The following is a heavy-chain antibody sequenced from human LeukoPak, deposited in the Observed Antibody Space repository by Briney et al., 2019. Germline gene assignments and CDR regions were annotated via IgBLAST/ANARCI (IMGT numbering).Heavy chain of an antibody. Sequence: GGSLRLSCAASGFTFSSYGMHWVRQAPGKGLEWVAVISYDGSNKYYADSVKGRFTISRDNSKNTLYLQMNSLRAEDTAVYYCAKANTGYSSGWAKYYFDSWGQGNLVTVSS. D-gene: IGHD6-19*01. CDR3: AKANTGYSSGWAKYYFDS. CDR2: ISYDGSNK. CDR1: GFTFSSYG. V-gene: IGHV3-30*18. J-gene: IGHJ4*02.